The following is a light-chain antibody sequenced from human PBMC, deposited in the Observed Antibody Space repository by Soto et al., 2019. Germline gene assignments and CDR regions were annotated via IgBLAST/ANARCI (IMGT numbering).Light chain of an antibody. CDR3: QQYNNWPWT. V-gene: IGKV3-15*01. Sequence: ETVMTQSPATLSVSPGGRATLSCRASQSISDTLAWSQQKPGQAPRLLIHGASTRATGFPARFSGSGSGTDFTLTISSLQSEDIASYYCQQYNNWPWTFGQGTEVEIK. CDR1: QSISDT. CDR2: GAS. J-gene: IGKJ1*01.